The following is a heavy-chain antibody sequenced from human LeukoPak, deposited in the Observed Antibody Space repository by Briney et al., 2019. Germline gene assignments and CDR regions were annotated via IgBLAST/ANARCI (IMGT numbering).Heavy chain of an antibody. D-gene: IGHD1-26*01. CDR1: GFTSSSYA. CDR2: ISSNGGST. V-gene: IGHV3-64*01. J-gene: IGHJ4*02. CDR3: ARDKHSWSYDY. Sequence: GGSLRLSCAASGFTSSSYAMHWVRQAPGKGLEYVSAISSNGGSTYYANSVKGRFTISRDNSKNTLYLQMGSLRAEDMAVYYCARDKHSWSYDYWGQGTLVTVSS.